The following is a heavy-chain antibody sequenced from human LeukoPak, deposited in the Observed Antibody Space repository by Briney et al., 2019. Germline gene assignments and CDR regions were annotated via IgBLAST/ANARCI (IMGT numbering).Heavy chain of an antibody. V-gene: IGHV3-15*01. Sequence: GGSLRLSCAASGFTFSSYWMSWVRQAPGKGLEWVGRIKSKTDGGTTDYAAPVKGRFTISRDDSKNTLYLQMNSLKTEDTAVYYCTTGLRAYYFDYWGQGTLVTVSS. CDR3: TTGLRAYYFDY. D-gene: IGHD5-12*01. CDR2: IKSKTDGGTT. CDR1: GFTFSSYW. J-gene: IGHJ4*02.